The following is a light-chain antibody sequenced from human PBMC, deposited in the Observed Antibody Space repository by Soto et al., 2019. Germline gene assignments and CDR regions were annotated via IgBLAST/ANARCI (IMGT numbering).Light chain of an antibody. Sequence: IKLTQSPSSLSASVGDSVTITCRTSESISAYLNWYRQKPGQAPELLIYATSKLHSGVPSRFSGSGSVTEFTLTINSLQPEDLGTYYCQQSHSTEYSFGQGTRLQIK. CDR3: QQSHSTEYS. J-gene: IGKJ2*01. V-gene: IGKV1-39*01. CDR2: ATS. CDR1: ESISAY.